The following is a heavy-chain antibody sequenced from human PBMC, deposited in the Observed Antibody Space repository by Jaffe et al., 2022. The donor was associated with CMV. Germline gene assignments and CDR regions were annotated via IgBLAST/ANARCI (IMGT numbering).Heavy chain of an antibody. V-gene: IGHV3-64D*06. Sequence: EVQLVESGGGLVQPGGSLRLSCSASGFTFGTYAMHWVRQAPGKGLEYVSGISSNGDRTYYADSVKGRFTISRDNSRNTLYLQMSSLRAEDTALYYCVKDQYYDTNLGWFDPWGQGTLVTVSS. CDR2: ISSNGDRT. J-gene: IGHJ5*02. D-gene: IGHD3-16*01. CDR3: VKDQYYDTNLGWFDP. CDR1: GFTFGTYA.